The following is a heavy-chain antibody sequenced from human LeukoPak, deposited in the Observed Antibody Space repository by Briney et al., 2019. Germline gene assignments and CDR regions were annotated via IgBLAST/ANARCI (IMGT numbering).Heavy chain of an antibody. D-gene: IGHD3-10*01. Sequence: PGGSLRLSCAASGFTFSSYAMSWVRQAPGKGLEWVSAISGSGGSTYYADSVKGRFTISRDNSKNTLYLQMNSLRAEDTAVYYCAKAAMVRETVYYYYYMDVWGKGTTVTISS. CDR2: ISGSGGST. J-gene: IGHJ6*03. CDR3: AKAAMVRETVYYYYYMDV. CDR1: GFTFSSYA. V-gene: IGHV3-23*01.